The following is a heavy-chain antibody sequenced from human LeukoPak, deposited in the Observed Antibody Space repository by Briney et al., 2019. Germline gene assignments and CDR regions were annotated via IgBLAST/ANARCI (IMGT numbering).Heavy chain of an antibody. Sequence: GGSLRLSCAASGFTFSSYSMNWVRQAPGKGLEWDSYISSSSSTIYYADSVKGRFTISRDNAKNSLYLQMNSLRAEDTAVYYCARSVATNTRADYWGQGTLVTVSS. V-gene: IGHV3-48*01. J-gene: IGHJ4*02. CDR1: GFTFSSYS. CDR3: ARSVATNTRADY. CDR2: ISSSSSTI. D-gene: IGHD5-12*01.